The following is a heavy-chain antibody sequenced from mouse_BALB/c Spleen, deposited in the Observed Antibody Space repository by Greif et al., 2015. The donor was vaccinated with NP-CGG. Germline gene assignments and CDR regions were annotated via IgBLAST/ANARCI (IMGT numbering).Heavy chain of an antibody. J-gene: IGHJ2*01. CDR2: ISSGGST. V-gene: IGHV5-6-5*01. CDR3: ARGTYGSPFDY. D-gene: IGHD1-1*01. Sequence: EVKLVESGGGLVKPGGSLKLSCAASGFTFSSYAMSWVRQTPEKRLEWAASISSGGSTYYPDSVKGRFTISRDNARNILYLQMSSLRSEDTAMYYCARGTYGSPFDYWGQGTTLTVSS. CDR1: GFTFSSYA.